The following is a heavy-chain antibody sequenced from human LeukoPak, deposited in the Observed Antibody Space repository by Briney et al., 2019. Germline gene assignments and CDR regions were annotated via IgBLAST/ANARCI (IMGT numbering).Heavy chain of an antibody. CDR2: IYYSGST. Sequence: SETLSLTCAVYGGSFSGYYWSWIRQPPGKGLEWIGYIYYSGSTNYNPSLKSRVTISVDTSKNQFSLKLSSVTAADTAVYYCARESRSRGALDYWGQGTLVTVSS. J-gene: IGHJ4*02. V-gene: IGHV4-59*01. CDR3: ARESRSRGALDY. CDR1: GGSFSGYY. D-gene: IGHD1-26*01.